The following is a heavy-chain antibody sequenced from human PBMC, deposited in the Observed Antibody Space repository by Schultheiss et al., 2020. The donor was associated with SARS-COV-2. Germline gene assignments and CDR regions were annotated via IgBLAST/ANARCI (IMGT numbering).Heavy chain of an antibody. V-gene: IGHV1-18*01. Sequence: ASVKVSCKASGGTFSSYAISWVRQAPGQGLEWMGWISPYNGNTKYAQNLQDRVSMTTDTSTSTAHMELRSLRSDDTAVYYCARAGLLDYYDTSGYWYYWGQGTRVTVSS. CDR1: GGTFSSYA. D-gene: IGHD3-22*01. CDR2: ISPYNGNT. J-gene: IGHJ4*02. CDR3: ARAGLLDYYDTSGYWYY.